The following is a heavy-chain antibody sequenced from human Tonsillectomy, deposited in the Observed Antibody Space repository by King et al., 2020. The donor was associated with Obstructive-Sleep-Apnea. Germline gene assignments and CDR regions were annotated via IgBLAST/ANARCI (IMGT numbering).Heavy chain of an antibody. Sequence: LQLQESGPGLVKPSETLSLTCTVSGGSISSSSYYWGWIRQPPGKGLEWIGSIYYSGSTYYNPSLKSRVTISVDTSKNQFSLKLSSVTAADTAVYYCARDLHYDILTGPPGLGYYYYGMDVWGQGNTVTVSS. J-gene: IGHJ6*02. CDR2: IYYSGST. CDR3: ARDLHYDILTGPPGLGYYYYGMDV. D-gene: IGHD3-9*01. V-gene: IGHV4-39*07. CDR1: GGSISSSSYY.